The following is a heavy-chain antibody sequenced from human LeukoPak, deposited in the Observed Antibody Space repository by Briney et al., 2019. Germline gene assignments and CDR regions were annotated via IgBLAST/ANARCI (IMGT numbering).Heavy chain of an antibody. CDR2: FDPEDGET. J-gene: IGHJ4*02. CDR3: ARESQTGYDSSGNYLHYFDY. D-gene: IGHD3-22*01. CDR1: GYTLTELS. Sequence: ASVKVSCKVSGYTLTELSMHWVRQAPGKGLEWMGGFDPEDGETIYAQKFQGRVTMTEDTSTDTAYMELSSLRSEDTALYYCARESQTGYDSSGNYLHYFDYWGQGTLVTVSS. V-gene: IGHV1-24*01.